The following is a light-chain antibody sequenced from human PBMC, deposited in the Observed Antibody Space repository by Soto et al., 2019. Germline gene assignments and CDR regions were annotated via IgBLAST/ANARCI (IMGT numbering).Light chain of an antibody. CDR1: SSDVGGYNY. CDR2: DVS. Sequence: QSALTQPRSVSGSPGQSVTISCTGTSSDVGGYNYVSWYQQHPGKAPKLMIYDVSKRPSGVPDRFSGSKSGNTASLTISGLRDEDGVVFSCCSYAGSHPHFVFETGTKLT. V-gene: IGLV2-11*01. J-gene: IGLJ1*01. CDR3: CSYAGSHPHFV.